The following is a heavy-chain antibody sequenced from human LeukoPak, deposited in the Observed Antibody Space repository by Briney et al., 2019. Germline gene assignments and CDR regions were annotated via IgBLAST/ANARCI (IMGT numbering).Heavy chain of an antibody. Sequence: ASVKVSCKASGGTFSSYTISWVRQAPGQGLEWIGRIIPILGIANYAQKFQGRVTITADKSTSTAYMELSSLRSEDTVVYYCARVSHYYDSSGYTAENWFDPWGQGTLVTVSS. D-gene: IGHD3-22*01. CDR3: ARVSHYYDSSGYTAENWFDP. V-gene: IGHV1-69*02. J-gene: IGHJ5*02. CDR1: GGTFSSYT. CDR2: IIPILGIA.